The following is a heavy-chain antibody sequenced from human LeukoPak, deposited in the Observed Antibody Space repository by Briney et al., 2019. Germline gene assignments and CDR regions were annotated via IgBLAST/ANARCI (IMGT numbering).Heavy chain of an antibody. Sequence: GGSLRLSCAASGFIFSTYAMHWVRQAPGKGLEWVAVISYDGSNKYYADSVKGRFTISRDNSKNTLYLQMNSLRAEDTAAYYCARANEGLPNDYGDYSDYWGQGTLVTVSS. V-gene: IGHV3-30*03. D-gene: IGHD4-17*01. J-gene: IGHJ4*02. CDR1: GFIFSTYA. CDR3: ARANEGLPNDYGDYSDY. CDR2: ISYDGSNK.